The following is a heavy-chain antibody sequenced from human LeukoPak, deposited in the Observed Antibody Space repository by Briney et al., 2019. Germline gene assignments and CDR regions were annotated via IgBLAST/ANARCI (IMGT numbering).Heavy chain of an antibody. CDR2: ISGGGDST. J-gene: IGHJ4*02. Sequence: GGSLRLSCAASGFTLDDYAMQWVRQAPGKGLEWVALISGGGDSTYYADSVKDRFTISRDNSKNSLYLQMNSLTTEDTALYYCTKSTMTLRFDYWGQGTLVTVSS. CDR1: GFTLDDYA. D-gene: IGHD3-22*01. V-gene: IGHV3-43*02. CDR3: TKSTMTLRFDY.